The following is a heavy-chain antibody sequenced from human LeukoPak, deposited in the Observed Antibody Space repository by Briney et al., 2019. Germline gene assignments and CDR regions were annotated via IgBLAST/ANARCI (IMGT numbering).Heavy chain of an antibody. CDR3: AKVSYGDYSDY. V-gene: IGHV3-21*01. D-gene: IGHD4-17*01. Sequence: GGSLRLSCAASGFTFSSYSMNWVRQAPGKGLEWVSSISSSSSYIYYADSVKGRFTISRDNAKNSLYLQMNSLRAEDTAVYYCAKVSYGDYSDYWGQGTLVTVSS. CDR2: ISSSSSYI. J-gene: IGHJ4*02. CDR1: GFTFSSYS.